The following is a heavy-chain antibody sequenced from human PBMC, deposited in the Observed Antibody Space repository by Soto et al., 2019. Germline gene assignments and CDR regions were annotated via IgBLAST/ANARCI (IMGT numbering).Heavy chain of an antibody. CDR3: ARVCENSGRSPGWFDP. CDR1: GGSISSGGYS. Sequence: QLQLQESGSGLVKPSQTLSLTCAVSGGSISSGGYSWGWIRQPPGKGLEWIGYIYHSGSTYYNPSLKRRVTISGDRSKNQFSLKLSSVTAADTAVYYCARVCENSGRSPGWFDPWGQGTLVTVSS. CDR2: IYHSGST. J-gene: IGHJ5*02. D-gene: IGHD2-15*01. V-gene: IGHV4-30-2*01.